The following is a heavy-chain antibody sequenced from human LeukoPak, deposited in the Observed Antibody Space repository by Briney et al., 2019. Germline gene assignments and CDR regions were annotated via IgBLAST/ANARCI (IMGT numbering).Heavy chain of an antibody. V-gene: IGHV1-2*02. CDR2: ITPGGGT. Sequence: ASVKVSCKASGYTFTNYAMHWVRQAPGQGLEWMGWITPGGGTNYPQEFQGRVAITWDTSITTAYMDLSRLTSDDTAVYYCARDRYGDGFAHFDYWGQGDLVTVSS. D-gene: IGHD5-24*01. J-gene: IGHJ4*02. CDR1: GYTFTNYA. CDR3: ARDRYGDGFAHFDY.